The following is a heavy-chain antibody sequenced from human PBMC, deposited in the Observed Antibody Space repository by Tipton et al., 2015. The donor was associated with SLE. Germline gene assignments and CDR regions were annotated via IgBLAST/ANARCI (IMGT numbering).Heavy chain of an antibody. CDR2: INHSGGT. D-gene: IGHD3-22*01. Sequence: TLSLTCAVSGYSIRIAYSWGWIRQTPGKGLEWIGEINHSGGTNYNPSLKSRVTISVDTSKNQFSLKLNSLTAADTAVYYCASSVKHYDTSGYYSEDLWGQGTLVTVSS. CDR3: ASSVKHYDTSGYYSEDL. J-gene: IGHJ4*02. V-gene: IGHV4-38-2*01. CDR1: GYSIRIAYS.